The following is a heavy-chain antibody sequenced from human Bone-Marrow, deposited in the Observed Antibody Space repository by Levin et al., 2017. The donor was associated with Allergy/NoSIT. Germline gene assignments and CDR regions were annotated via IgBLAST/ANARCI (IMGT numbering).Heavy chain of an antibody. V-gene: IGHV3-23*01. CDR2: LDGSSGKT. Sequence: GGSLRLSCTISGFIFADYAMNWVRQAPGRGLEWVSSLDGSSGKTHYADAVKGRFTISREYSKNTLFLQMNSLRVEDTARYYCAEAGTTGMRDDSYSEVWGDGTAGAVAS. CDR3: AEAGTTGMRDDSYSEV. D-gene: IGHD4-17*01. J-gene: IGHJ6*03. CDR1: GFIFADYA.